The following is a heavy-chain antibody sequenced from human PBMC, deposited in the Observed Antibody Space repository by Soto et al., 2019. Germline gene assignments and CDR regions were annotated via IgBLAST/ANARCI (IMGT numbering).Heavy chain of an antibody. Sequence: QVQLVQSGAEVKKPGSSVKVSCKASGGTFSSYAISWVRQAPGQGLEWMGGIIPIFGTANYAQKFQGRVTITADESTSTAYMELSSLRSEDTAVYXCARDGISRLPHFHIRFDPWGQGTLVTVSS. V-gene: IGHV1-69*01. CDR3: ARDGISRLPHFHIRFDP. CDR2: IIPIFGTA. D-gene: IGHD1-1*01. J-gene: IGHJ5*02. CDR1: GGTFSSYA.